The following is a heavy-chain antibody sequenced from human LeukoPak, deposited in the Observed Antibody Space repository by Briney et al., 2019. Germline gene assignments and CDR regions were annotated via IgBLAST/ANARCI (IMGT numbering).Heavy chain of an antibody. V-gene: IGHV3-74*01. Sequence: GGSLRLSCAASGFTFSSYWMHWVRQAPGKGLVWVSRINSDGSSTSYADSVKGRFTISRDNAKNTLYLQMNSLRAEDTAVYNCARDGYSSGWYPDYWGQGTLVTVSS. CDR1: GFTFSSYW. CDR3: ARDGYSSGWYPDY. D-gene: IGHD6-19*01. CDR2: INSDGSST. J-gene: IGHJ4*02.